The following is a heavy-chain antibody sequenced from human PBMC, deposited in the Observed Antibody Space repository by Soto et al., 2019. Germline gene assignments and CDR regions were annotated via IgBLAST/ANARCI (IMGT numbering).Heavy chain of an antibody. CDR2: IYYSGST. Sequence: SQTLSLTCTVSGGSISSYYWSWIRQPPGKGLEWIGYIYYSGSTNYNPSLKSRVTISVDTSKNQFSLKLSSVTAADTAVYYCARERQDDYIWGSYRPGLPFDYWGQGTLVTVSS. CDR1: GGSISSYY. J-gene: IGHJ4*02. D-gene: IGHD3-16*02. CDR3: ARERQDDYIWGSYRPGLPFDY. V-gene: IGHV4-59*01.